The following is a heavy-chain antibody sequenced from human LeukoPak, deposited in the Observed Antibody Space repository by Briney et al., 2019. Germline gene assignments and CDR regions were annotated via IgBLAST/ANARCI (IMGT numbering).Heavy chain of an antibody. CDR1: GGSFSGYY. CDR2: INHSGST. Sequence: SETLSLTCAVYGGSFSGYYWSWIRQPPGKGLEWIGEINHSGSTNYNPSLKSRVTISVDTSKNQFSLKLSSVTAADTAVYYCASLWPYQLSAFDIWGQGTMVTVSS. J-gene: IGHJ3*02. CDR3: ASLWPYQLSAFDI. V-gene: IGHV4-34*01. D-gene: IGHD2-2*01.